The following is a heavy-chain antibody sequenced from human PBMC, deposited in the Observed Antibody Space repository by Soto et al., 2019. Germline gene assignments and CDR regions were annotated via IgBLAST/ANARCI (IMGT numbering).Heavy chain of an antibody. CDR1: GFTFSSYA. CDR3: AKGLEYSSSYFDY. Sequence: GGSLRLSCAASGFTFSSYAMSWVRQAPGKGLEWVSAISGSGGSTYYADSVKGRFTISRDNSKNTLYLQMNSLRAEDMAVYYCAKGLEYSSSYFDYWGQGTLVTVSS. J-gene: IGHJ4*02. D-gene: IGHD6-6*01. V-gene: IGHV3-23*01. CDR2: ISGSGGST.